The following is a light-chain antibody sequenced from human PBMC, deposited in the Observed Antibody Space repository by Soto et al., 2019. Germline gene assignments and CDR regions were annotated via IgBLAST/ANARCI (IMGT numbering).Light chain of an antibody. CDR2: LGS. CDR3: LQSLQTPLT. V-gene: IGKV2-28*01. Sequence: DIVMTQSPLSLPVTPGEPASISCRSSQSLLNSNGYNCLEWYLQKPGQSPQLLIYLGSNRASGVPDRFSGSGSGTDFTLKISRVEAEDVGVYFCLQSLQTPLTFGQGTKVEFE. CDR1: QSLLNSNGYNC. J-gene: IGKJ1*01.